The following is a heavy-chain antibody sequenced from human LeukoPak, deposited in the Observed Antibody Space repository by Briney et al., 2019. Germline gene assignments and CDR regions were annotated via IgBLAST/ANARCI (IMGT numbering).Heavy chain of an antibody. V-gene: IGHV3-23*01. Sequence: PGGSLRLSCAASGFTFSSYAMSRVRQAPGKGLEWDSAISGSGGSTYYADSVKGRFTISRDNSKNTLYLQMNSPRAEDTAVYYCAKAHFRTTVTTTGIDYWGQGTLVTVSS. CDR1: GFTFSSYA. CDR2: ISGSGGST. CDR3: AKAHFRTTVTTTGIDY. J-gene: IGHJ4*02. D-gene: IGHD4-17*01.